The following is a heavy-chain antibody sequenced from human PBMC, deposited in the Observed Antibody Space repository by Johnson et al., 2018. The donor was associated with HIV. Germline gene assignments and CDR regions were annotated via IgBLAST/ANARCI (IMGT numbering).Heavy chain of an antibody. CDR3: ARFRQWLVFPAFDI. D-gene: IGHD6-19*01. V-gene: IGHV3-23*04. Sequence: EVQLVESGGGLVQPGGSLRLSCAASGFTFSSYAMTWVRQAPGKGLEWVSTISGSGGSTYYADSVKGRFTISRDNSKSTLYLQMNSLRAEDTALYYCARFRQWLVFPAFDIWGQGTMVTVSS. CDR2: ISGSGGST. J-gene: IGHJ3*02. CDR1: GFTFSSYA.